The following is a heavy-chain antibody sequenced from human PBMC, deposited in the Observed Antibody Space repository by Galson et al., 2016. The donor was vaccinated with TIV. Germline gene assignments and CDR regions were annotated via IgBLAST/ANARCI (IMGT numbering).Heavy chain of an antibody. CDR1: GYTLTDVA. Sequence: SVKVSCKVSGYTLTDVAMYWVRQAPGKGLEWMGGIDPEDGKTIYAQRFQGRVTMTEDTSTNTAYMELSSLRSEDTAVYYCATDVSTQYFDTSGYSPFGFWGQGTLVSVSS. D-gene: IGHD3-22*01. V-gene: IGHV1-24*01. CDR2: IDPEDGKT. J-gene: IGHJ4*02. CDR3: ATDVSTQYFDTSGYSPFGF.